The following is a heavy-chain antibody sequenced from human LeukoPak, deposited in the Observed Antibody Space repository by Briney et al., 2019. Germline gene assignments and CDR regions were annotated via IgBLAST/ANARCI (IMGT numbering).Heavy chain of an antibody. CDR3: ARDRVGQQLVGRNYYYYYMDV. V-gene: IGHV4-61*08. CDR2: IYYSGST. CDR1: GGSISSGAYS. Sequence: SETLSLTRAVSGGSISSGAYSWSWIRQPPGKGLEWIGYIYYSGSTNYNPSLKSRVTISVDTSKNQFSLKLRSVTAADTAVYYCARDRVGQQLVGRNYYYYYMDVWGKGTTVTISS. J-gene: IGHJ6*03. D-gene: IGHD6-13*01.